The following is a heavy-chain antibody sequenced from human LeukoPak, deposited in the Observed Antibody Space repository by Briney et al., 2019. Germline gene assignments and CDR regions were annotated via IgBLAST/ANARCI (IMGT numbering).Heavy chain of an antibody. CDR3: AKDLNGDYGALQ. CDR1: GFTFSSYA. D-gene: IGHD4-17*01. V-gene: IGHV3-23*01. CDR2: ISGSGGST. Sequence: PGGSLRLSCAASGFTFSSYAMSWVRQAPGKGLEWVSAISGSGGSTYYADSVKGRFTISRDNSKNTLYLQMSSLRAEDTAVYYCAKDLNGDYGALQWGQGTLVTVSS. J-gene: IGHJ4*02.